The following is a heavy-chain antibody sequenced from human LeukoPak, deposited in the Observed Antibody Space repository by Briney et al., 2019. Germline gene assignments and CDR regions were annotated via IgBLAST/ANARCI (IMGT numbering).Heavy chain of an antibody. D-gene: IGHD6-13*01. V-gene: IGHV1-2*02. CDR1: GYTFTGYY. CDR3: ARDVSSVATAAPGHWGVDV. J-gene: IGHJ6*02. Sequence: ASVKVSCKTSGYTFTGYYIHWVRQAPGQGLEWLGWINPNTGDINYAQKFQGRVTTTRDTSISTAYMELSSLRSDDTAVYYCARDVSSVATAAPGHWGVDVWRQGTTVSVSS. CDR2: INPNTGDI.